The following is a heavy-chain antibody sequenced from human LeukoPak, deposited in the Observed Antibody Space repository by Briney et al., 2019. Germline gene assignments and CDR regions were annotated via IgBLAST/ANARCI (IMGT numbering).Heavy chain of an antibody. Sequence: SEALSLTCTVSGGSISSYYWSWIRQPPGKGLEWIGYIYYSGSTNYNPSLKSRVTISVDTSKNQFPLKLSSVTAADTAVYYCARSSLGEGENYWGQGTLVTVS. CDR3: ARSSLGEGENY. D-gene: IGHD3-16*01. CDR2: IYYSGST. CDR1: GGSISSYY. V-gene: IGHV4-59*01. J-gene: IGHJ4*02.